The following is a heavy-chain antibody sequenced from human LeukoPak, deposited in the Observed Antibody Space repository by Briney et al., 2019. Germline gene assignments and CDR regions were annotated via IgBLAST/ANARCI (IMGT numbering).Heavy chain of an antibody. CDR2: IYYSGST. CDR1: GGSISSGGYY. D-gene: IGHD3-10*01. Sequence: KSSQTLSLTCTVSGGSISSGGYYWSRIRQHPGKGLEWIGYIYYSGSTYYNPSLKSRVTISVDTSKNQFTLKLSSVTAADTAVYYCASLSYYGSGSYYSPALDYWGQGTLVTVSS. J-gene: IGHJ4*02. CDR3: ASLSYYGSGSYYSPALDY. V-gene: IGHV4-31*03.